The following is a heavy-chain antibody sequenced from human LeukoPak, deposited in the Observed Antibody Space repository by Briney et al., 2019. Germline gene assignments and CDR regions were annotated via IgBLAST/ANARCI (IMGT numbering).Heavy chain of an antibody. CDR2: ISRSGDTT. V-gene: IGHV3-23*01. J-gene: IGHJ4*02. D-gene: IGHD3-22*01. CDR1: GFTFSSYA. Sequence: PGGSLRLSCAASGFTFSSYAMTWVRQAPGKGLEWVAGISRSGDTTHYADSVKGRFTISRDNSKSTLFLQMNSLRVEDTAVYLCARAENYDRTGYYVNYYSDCWGQGTLVTVSS. CDR3: ARAENYDRTGYYVNYYSDC.